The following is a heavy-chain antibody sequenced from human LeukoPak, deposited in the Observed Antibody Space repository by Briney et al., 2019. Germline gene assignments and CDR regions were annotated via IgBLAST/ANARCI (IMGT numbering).Heavy chain of an antibody. Sequence: SVKVSCKASGGTFSRYAISWVRQAPGQGLEWMGGIIPIFGTANYAQKFQGGITITADDSTSTAYMELSSLRSEDTAVYYCARVYLKRDYYDSSAYFSFDYWGQGTLVTVSS. D-gene: IGHD3-22*01. CDR2: IIPIFGTA. CDR3: ARVYLKRDYYDSSAYFSFDY. J-gene: IGHJ4*02. CDR1: GGTFSRYA. V-gene: IGHV1-69*13.